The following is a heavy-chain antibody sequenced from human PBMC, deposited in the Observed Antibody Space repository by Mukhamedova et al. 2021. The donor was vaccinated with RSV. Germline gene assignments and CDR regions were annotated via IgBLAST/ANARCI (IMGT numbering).Heavy chain of an antibody. J-gene: IGHJ5*01. CDR3: ARPHYDTSGTNWFDS. CDR2: AT. Sequence: ATSYSASVKGRFTMSRDDSKNTAYLQMDSLKTEDTAVYYCARPHYDTSGTNWFDSWGQGALVTVSS. V-gene: IGHV3-73*01. D-gene: IGHD3-22*01.